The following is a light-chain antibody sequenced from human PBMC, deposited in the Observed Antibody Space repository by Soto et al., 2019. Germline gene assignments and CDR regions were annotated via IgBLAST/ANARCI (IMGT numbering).Light chain of an antibody. Sequence: QSALTQPASVSGSPGQSITISCTGTSSDIGNYDFVSWYQQVPGTAPKAMIYEVSSRPSGVSNRFSGSKSGNTASLTISGLQSEDEADYYCAAWDDGLKGWLFGGGTKLTVL. V-gene: IGLV2-14*01. J-gene: IGLJ2*01. CDR2: EVS. CDR3: AAWDDGLKGWL. CDR1: SSDIGNYDF.